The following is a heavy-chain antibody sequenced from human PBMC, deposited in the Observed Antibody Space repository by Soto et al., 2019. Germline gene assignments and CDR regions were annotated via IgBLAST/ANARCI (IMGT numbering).Heavy chain of an antibody. J-gene: IGHJ6*02. CDR3: ATSGGHHFGMDV. CDR2: ISGYNGNT. CDR1: IFVFTSYG. D-gene: IGHD2-8*02. V-gene: IGHV1-18*01. Sequence: XTVTVSFHASIFVFTSYGINWVRQAPGQGLEWMGWISGYNGNTKYGQKFQDRVTLTADTSTATAFMEVRSLRGDDSAVYYCATSGGHHFGMDVWGQGTTVTVS.